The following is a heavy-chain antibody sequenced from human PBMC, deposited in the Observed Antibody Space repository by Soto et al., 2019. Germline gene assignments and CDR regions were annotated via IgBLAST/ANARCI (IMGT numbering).Heavy chain of an antibody. Sequence: LSATLSITCTFSGGSISSSYRSWIRQPPGKGLEWIGYTYNSGTTDYNPSLKSRVTISVDTSKNQFSLKVNSVTAADTAVYYCARAPRLYYLDYWGQGTLVTGSS. J-gene: IGHJ4*02. CDR3: ARAPRLYYLDY. CDR1: GGSISSSY. V-gene: IGHV4-59*01. D-gene: IGHD3-22*01. CDR2: TYNSGTT.